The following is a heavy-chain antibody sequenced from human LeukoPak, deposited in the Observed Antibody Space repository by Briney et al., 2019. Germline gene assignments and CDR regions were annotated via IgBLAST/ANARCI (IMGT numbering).Heavy chain of an antibody. V-gene: IGHV4-59*01. CDR1: GGSISSYY. Sequence: PSETLSLTCTVSGGSISSYYWSWIRQPPGKGLEWIGTIYYSGSTKNNPSLKSRVTISVDTSKNQFSADTAVYYCAREVAGIQLFDYWGQGNLVTVSS. CDR3: AREVAGIQLFDY. CDR2: IYYSGST. J-gene: IGHJ4*02. D-gene: IGHD5-18*01.